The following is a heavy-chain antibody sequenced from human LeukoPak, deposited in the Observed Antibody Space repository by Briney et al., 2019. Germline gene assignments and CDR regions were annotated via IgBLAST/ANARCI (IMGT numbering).Heavy chain of an antibody. Sequence: GRSLRLSCAASGFTVSSYGMHWVRQAPGKGLEWVAVISYDGSNKYYADSVKGRFTISRDNSKNTLYLQMNSLRAEDTAVYYCAKDRIDRGRSVPIDYWGQGTLVTVSS. D-gene: IGHD1-26*01. CDR3: AKDRIDRGRSVPIDY. CDR2: ISYDGSNK. CDR1: GFTVSSYG. J-gene: IGHJ4*02. V-gene: IGHV3-30*18.